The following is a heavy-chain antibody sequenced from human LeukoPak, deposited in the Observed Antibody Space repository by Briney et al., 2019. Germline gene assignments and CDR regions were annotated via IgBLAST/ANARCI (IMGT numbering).Heavy chain of an antibody. D-gene: IGHD5-24*01. Sequence: GGSLRLSCAASGFTFSSYWMTWVRYVPGKGLEWVARIKQDGSEKYYVDSVKGRFTISRDNTRNSLYLQMNSLRAEDTAVYYCARHMERWRQFTHSLDYWGQGTLVTVSS. V-gene: IGHV3-7*01. CDR1: GFTFSSYW. CDR3: ARHMERWRQFTHSLDY. J-gene: IGHJ4*02. CDR2: IKQDGSEK.